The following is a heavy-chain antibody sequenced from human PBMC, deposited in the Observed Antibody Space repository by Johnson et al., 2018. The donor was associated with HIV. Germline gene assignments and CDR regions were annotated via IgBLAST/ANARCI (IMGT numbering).Heavy chain of an antibody. D-gene: IGHD3-9*01. V-gene: IGHV3-30-3*01. Sequence: QVKLVESGGGVVQPGRSLRISCAASGFTFSSYAMNWVRQAPGKGLEWVAVISYDGSNKYYADSVKGRFTISRDNSKNTLYLQMNSLRAEDTAVYYCAIKSYYDILTGQGGAFDIWGQGTMVTVSS. CDR3: AIKSYYDILTGQGGAFDI. CDR2: ISYDGSNK. J-gene: IGHJ3*02. CDR1: GFTFSSYA.